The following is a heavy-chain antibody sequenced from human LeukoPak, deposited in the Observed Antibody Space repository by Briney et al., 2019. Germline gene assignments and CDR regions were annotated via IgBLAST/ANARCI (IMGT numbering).Heavy chain of an antibody. CDR1: GASIRTYY. CDR2: VYHTGST. J-gene: IGHJ4*02. CDR3: ARVESNWLVSD. Sequence: TSETLSLTCTVSGASIRTYYWSRLRQPPGKGLEWIGYVYHTGSTNYNPSLKSRVTISVDSSKKQFSLQLNSVIAADTAVYYCARVESNWLVSDWGQGTLVTVSS. V-gene: IGHV4-59*01. D-gene: IGHD3-9*01.